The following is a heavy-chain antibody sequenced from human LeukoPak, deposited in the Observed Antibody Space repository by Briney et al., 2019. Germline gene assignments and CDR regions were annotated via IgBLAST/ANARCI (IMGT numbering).Heavy chain of an antibody. Sequence: SETLSLTCTVSGGSISSYYWSWIRQPPGKGLEWIGYIYYSGSTNYNPSLKSRVTISLDTSKNQISLKLSSVTAADTAVYYCARTYSRFYYFYTDVWGKGTSVTISS. D-gene: IGHD6-13*01. CDR2: IYYSGST. J-gene: IGHJ6*03. CDR3: ARTYSRFYYFYTDV. V-gene: IGHV4-59*12. CDR1: GGSISSYY.